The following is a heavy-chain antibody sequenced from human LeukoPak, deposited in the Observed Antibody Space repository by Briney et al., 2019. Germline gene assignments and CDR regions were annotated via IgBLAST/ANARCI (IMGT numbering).Heavy chain of an antibody. Sequence: SVKVSCKASGGTFSSYAISWVRQAPGQGLEWMGGIIPIFGTANSAQKFQGRVTITTDESTSTAYMELSSLRSEDTAVYYCARDVRVTVGIDAFDIWGQGTMVTVSS. CDR2: IIPIFGTA. D-gene: IGHD3-10*02. J-gene: IGHJ3*02. CDR3: ARDVRVTVGIDAFDI. CDR1: GGTFSSYA. V-gene: IGHV1-69*05.